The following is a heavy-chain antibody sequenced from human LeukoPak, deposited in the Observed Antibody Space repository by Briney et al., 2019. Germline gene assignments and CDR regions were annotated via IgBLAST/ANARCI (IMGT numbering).Heavy chain of an antibody. D-gene: IGHD6-13*01. CDR1: GYTFSIYN. CDR3: AREGVAATGLDY. Sequence: ASVKVSCKGSGYTFSIYNIHWVRQAPGQGLEWMGIINPSGGSASDAQKFQGRLTMTRDTSTSTLYMELSSLRSEDTAVYYCAREGVAATGLDYWGQGTLVTVSS. V-gene: IGHV1-46*01. CDR2: INPSGGSA. J-gene: IGHJ4*02.